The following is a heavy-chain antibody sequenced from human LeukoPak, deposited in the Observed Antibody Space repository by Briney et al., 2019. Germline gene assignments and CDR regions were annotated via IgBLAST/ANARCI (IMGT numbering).Heavy chain of an antibody. Sequence: PGGSLRLSCAASGFTFSSYGMHWVRQAPGKGLEYVSAISSNGGSTYYANSVKGRFTISRDNSKNTLYLQMGSLRAEDMAVYYCAREGLSYDYWGQGTLVTVSS. CDR1: GFTFSSYG. J-gene: IGHJ4*02. D-gene: IGHD3-10*01. CDR3: AREGLSYDY. V-gene: IGHV3-64*01. CDR2: ISSNGGST.